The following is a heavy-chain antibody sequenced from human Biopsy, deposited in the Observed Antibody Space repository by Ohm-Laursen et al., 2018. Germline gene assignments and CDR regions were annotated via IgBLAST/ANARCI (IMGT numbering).Heavy chain of an antibody. CDR2: LNPVSGNS. D-gene: IGHD1-7*01. CDR1: GYTFTSYD. V-gene: IGHV1-8*01. J-gene: IGHJ5*02. Sequence: ASVKVSCKASGYTFTSYDITWVRQASGQGPEWIGWLNPVSGNSNFGQKFRGRVTVTSDTSISTAYMELSGLTSDDTATYYCGRTVRNQLLTDPWGQGTLVTVTS. CDR3: GRTVRNQLLTDP.